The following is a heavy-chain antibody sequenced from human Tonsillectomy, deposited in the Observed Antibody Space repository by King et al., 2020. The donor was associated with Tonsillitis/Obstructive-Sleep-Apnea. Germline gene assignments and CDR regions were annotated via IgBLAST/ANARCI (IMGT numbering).Heavy chain of an antibody. V-gene: IGHV4-59*01. CDR3: ARDMVLEAGGDAFDI. CDR2: IYYSGST. CDR1: GGSISNYY. J-gene: IGHJ3*02. D-gene: IGHD2-8*01. Sequence: VQLQESGPGLVKPSETLSLTCTVSGGSISNYYWSWIRQPPGKGLEWIGFIYYSGSTNYNPSLKSRVTISVDTSKNQFSLKLSSMTAADTAVYYCARDMVLEAGGDAFDIWGQGTMVTVSS.